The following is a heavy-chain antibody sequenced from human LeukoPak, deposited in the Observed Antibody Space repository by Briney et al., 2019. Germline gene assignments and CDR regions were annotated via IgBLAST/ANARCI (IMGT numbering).Heavy chain of an antibody. CDR3: ADYCSGGQACVDY. V-gene: IGHV3-23*01. J-gene: IGHJ4*02. Sequence: GGSLRLSCAASGFTFSSYAMSWVRQAPGKGLEWVSAISGSGGSTHYADSVKGRFTISRDNSKNTLYLQMNSLRAEDTAVYYCADYCSGGQACVDYWGQGTLVTVSS. CDR1: GFTFSSYA. CDR2: ISGSGGST. D-gene: IGHD2-15*01.